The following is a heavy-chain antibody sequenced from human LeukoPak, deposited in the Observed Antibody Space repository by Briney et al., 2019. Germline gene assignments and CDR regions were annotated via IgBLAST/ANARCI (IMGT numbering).Heavy chain of an antibody. CDR3: ARGKWIQLPLDP. D-gene: IGHD5-18*01. CDR1: GVSISGYY. CDR2: IYCSGST. Sequence: SETLSLTCTVSGVSISGYYWSWIRQPPGKGLEWIGYIYCSGSTNYNPSLKSRVGISVDTSKNQFSLKLSSVTAADTAVYYCARGKWIQLPLDPWGQGTLVTVSS. V-gene: IGHV4-59*01. J-gene: IGHJ5*02.